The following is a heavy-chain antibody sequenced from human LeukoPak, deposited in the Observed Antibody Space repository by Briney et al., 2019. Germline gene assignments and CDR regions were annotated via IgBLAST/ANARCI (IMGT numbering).Heavy chain of an antibody. CDR3: ARYTGYYDFWSGYSEFYMDV. Sequence: SETLSLTCTVSGGSISSSSYYWGWIRQPPGKGLEWIGSIYYSGSTYYNPSLKSRVTISVDTSKNQFSLKLSSVTAADTAVYYCARYTGYYDFWSGYSEFYMDVSGKGTTVTVSS. D-gene: IGHD3-3*01. J-gene: IGHJ6*03. CDR1: GGSISSSSYY. CDR2: IYYSGST. V-gene: IGHV4-39*01.